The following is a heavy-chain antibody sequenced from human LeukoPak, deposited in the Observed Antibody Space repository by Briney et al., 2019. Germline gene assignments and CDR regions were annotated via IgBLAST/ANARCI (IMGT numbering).Heavy chain of an antibody. D-gene: IGHD3-9*01. CDR2: ISSSSSYI. Sequence: TGESLRLSCAASGFTFSSHSMNWARQAPGKGLEGGSSISSSSSYIYYADSVKGRFTISRDNAKNSLYLQMNSLRAEDTAVYYCARAIDILTGPLFDYWGQGTLVTVSS. V-gene: IGHV3-21*01. CDR1: GFTFSSHS. J-gene: IGHJ4*02. CDR3: ARAIDILTGPLFDY.